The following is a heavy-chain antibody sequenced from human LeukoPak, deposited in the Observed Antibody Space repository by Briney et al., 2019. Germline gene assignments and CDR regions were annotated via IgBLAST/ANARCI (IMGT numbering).Heavy chain of an antibody. D-gene: IGHD2-15*01. CDR2: IKQDGSEK. CDR1: GFTLSSYW. J-gene: IGHJ4*02. CDR3: ARGRRMARYCSGGSCYFDY. Sequence: GGSLRLSCAASGFTLSSYWMSWVRQAPGKGLEWVANIKQDGSEKYYVDSVKGRFTISRDNAKNSLYLQMNSLRAEDTAVYYCARGRRMARYCSGGSCYFDYWGQGTLVTVSS. V-gene: IGHV3-7*03.